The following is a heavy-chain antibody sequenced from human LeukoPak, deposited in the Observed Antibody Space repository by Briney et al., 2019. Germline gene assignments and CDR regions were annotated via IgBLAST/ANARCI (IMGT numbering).Heavy chain of an antibody. D-gene: IGHD2-2*01. CDR3: ARAYCSRTTCYFDH. Sequence: SETLSLTCTVSGGSISSYDWSWIRQPPGKGLEWIGYIYYSGSTNYNPSLKSRVTISVDTSKNQFSLKLNSVTAADTAVYYCARAYCSRTTCYFDHWGPGTLVIVSS. CDR2: IYYSGST. V-gene: IGHV4-59*01. CDR1: GGSISSYD. J-gene: IGHJ4*02.